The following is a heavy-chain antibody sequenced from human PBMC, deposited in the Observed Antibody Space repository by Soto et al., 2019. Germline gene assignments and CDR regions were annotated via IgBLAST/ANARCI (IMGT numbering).Heavy chain of an antibody. J-gene: IGHJ4*02. D-gene: IGHD1-26*01. CDR2: VNWNGGST. Sequence: EVQLVESGGGVLRPGGSLRLSCAASGFTFDDYGMSWARQAPGKGLEWVSGVNWNGGSTGYADSVKGRFTISRDNAKNTRYLQMNRLRAEDTAFYYCVRGESLNFDYWGQGTLVTVSS. V-gene: IGHV3-20*04. CDR3: VRGESLNFDY. CDR1: GFTFDDYG.